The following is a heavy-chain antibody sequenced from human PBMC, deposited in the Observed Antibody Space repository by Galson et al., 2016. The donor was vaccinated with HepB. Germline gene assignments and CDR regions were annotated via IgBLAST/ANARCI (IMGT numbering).Heavy chain of an antibody. D-gene: IGHD6-6*01. CDR1: GYRFSSYW. J-gene: IGHJ6*02. Sequence: QSGAEVTKPGETLKISCKGSGYRFSSYWIGWVRQMPGKGLEWMGSIYPGDSDTRYSPSFEGQVTISVDQSISTAYLQWSSLEASDSAMYYCARQKGFRSSPYGMDVWGQGTTVTVSS. CDR2: IYPGDSDT. V-gene: IGHV5-51*01. CDR3: ARQKGFRSSPYGMDV.